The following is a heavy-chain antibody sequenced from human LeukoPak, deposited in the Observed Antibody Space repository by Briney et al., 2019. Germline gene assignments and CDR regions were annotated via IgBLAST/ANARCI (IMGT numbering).Heavy chain of an antibody. CDR1: GGSISSYY. CDR2: LYTSGST. Sequence: SETLSLTCTVSGGSISSYYWSWIRQPAGKGLECIGRLYTSGSTNYNPSLKSRVTMSVDTSKNQFSLKLTSMTAADTAVYYCARGGSSGYYYGWGQGTLVTVSS. CDR3: ARGGSSGYYYG. V-gene: IGHV4-4*07. D-gene: IGHD3-22*01. J-gene: IGHJ4*02.